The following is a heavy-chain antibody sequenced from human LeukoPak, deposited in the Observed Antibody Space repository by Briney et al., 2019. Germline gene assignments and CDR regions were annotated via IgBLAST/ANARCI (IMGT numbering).Heavy chain of an antibody. CDR3: ARDRGTAAGYYYYGMDV. V-gene: IGHV4-30-4*01. J-gene: IGHJ6*02. Sequence: SQTLSLTCTVSGGSISSGDYYWSWIRQPPGKGLEWIGYIYYSGSTNYNPSLKSRVTISVDTSKNQFSLKLSSVTAADTAVYYCARDRGTAAGYYYYGMDVWGQGTTVTVSS. CDR2: IYYSGST. CDR1: GGSISSGDYY. D-gene: IGHD6-13*01.